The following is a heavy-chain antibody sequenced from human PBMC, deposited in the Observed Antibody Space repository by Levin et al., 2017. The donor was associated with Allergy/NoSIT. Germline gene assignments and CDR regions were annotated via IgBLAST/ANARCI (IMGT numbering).Heavy chain of an antibody. CDR3: AKDLGQMGGY. CDR1: GFTFSSYG. CDR2: ISYDGSNK. V-gene: IGHV3-30*18. J-gene: IGHJ4*02. D-gene: IGHD3-16*01. Sequence: SCAASGFTFSSYGMHWVRQAPGKGLEWVAVISYDGSNKYYADSVKGRFTISRDNSKNTLYLQMNSLRAEDTAVYYCAKDLGQMGGYWGQGTLVTVSS.